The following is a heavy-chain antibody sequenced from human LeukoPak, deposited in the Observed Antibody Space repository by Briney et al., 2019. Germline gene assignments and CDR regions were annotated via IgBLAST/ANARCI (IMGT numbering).Heavy chain of an antibody. D-gene: IGHD3-16*02. V-gene: IGHV3-74*01. J-gene: IGHJ6*03. CDR1: GFTFNSYW. Sequence: PGGSLRLSYAASGFTFNSYWIHWVRLAPGKGLVWDSRINTDGSRTNYADSVKGRFAISRDDAKNTVHLQMYSLGAEDSAVYYCVRGASLAYYMDVWGKGTTVTVSS. CDR3: VRGASLAYYMDV. CDR2: INTDGSRT.